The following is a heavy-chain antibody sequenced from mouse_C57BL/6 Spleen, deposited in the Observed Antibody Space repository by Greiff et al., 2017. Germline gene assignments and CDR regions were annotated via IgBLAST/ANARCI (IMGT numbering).Heavy chain of an antibody. CDR2: INPSNGGT. CDR1: GYTFTSYW. J-gene: IGHJ4*01. D-gene: IGHD1-2*01. CDR3: ARKGLLRPYAMDY. Sequence: QVQLQQPGTELVKPGASVKLSCKASGYTFTSYWMHWVKQRPGQVLEWIGNINPSNGGTNYNEKFKSKATLTVDKSSSTAYMQLSSLTSEDSAVYYGARKGLLRPYAMDYWGQGTSVTVSS. V-gene: IGHV1-53*01.